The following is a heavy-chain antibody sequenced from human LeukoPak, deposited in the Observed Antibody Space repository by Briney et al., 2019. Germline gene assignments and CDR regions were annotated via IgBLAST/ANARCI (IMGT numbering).Heavy chain of an antibody. J-gene: IGHJ4*02. CDR2: ISSGGTTI. Sequence: GGSLRLSCTASGFTFSSYEMNWVRQAPGKGLEWVSYISSGGTTIYYADSVKGRFTISRDNSKNTLYLQMNSLRADDTAVYYCARSRWLDAFDYWGQGTLVTVSS. CDR3: ARSRWLDAFDY. V-gene: IGHV3-48*03. CDR1: GFTFSSYE. D-gene: IGHD6-19*01.